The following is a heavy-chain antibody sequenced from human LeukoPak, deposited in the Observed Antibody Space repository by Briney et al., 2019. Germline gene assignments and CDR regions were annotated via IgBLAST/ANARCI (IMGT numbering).Heavy chain of an antibody. CDR3: AKRGSGSSGWFNWFDP. CDR2: ISGSGDIT. Sequence: GGSLRLSCAASGFTFSSYAMSWVRQAPGKGLEWVSAISGSGDITYYADSVKGRFTISRDNSKNTLYLQMNSLRAEDTAVYYCAKRGSGSSGWFNWFDPWGQGTLVTVSS. J-gene: IGHJ5*02. V-gene: IGHV3-23*01. CDR1: GFTFSSYA. D-gene: IGHD6-19*01.